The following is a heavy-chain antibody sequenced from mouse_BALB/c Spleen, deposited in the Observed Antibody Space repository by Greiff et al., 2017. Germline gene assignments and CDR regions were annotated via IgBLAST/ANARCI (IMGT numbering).Heavy chain of an antibody. CDR3: ARQVGMITTGMDY. J-gene: IGHJ4*01. Sequence: EVQRVESGGGLVQPGGSLKLSCAASGFTFSSYTMSWVRQTPEKRLEWVAYISNGGGSTYYPDTVKGRFTISRDNAKNTLYLQMSSLKSEDTAMYYCARQVGMITTGMDYWGQGTSVTVSS. D-gene: IGHD2-4*01. V-gene: IGHV5-12-2*01. CDR1: GFTFSSYT. CDR2: ISNGGGST.